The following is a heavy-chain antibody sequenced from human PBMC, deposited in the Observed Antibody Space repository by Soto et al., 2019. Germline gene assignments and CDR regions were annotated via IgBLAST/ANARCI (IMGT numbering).Heavy chain of an antibody. Sequence: SETLSLTCTVSGGSVSSGSYYWSWIRQPPGKGLEWIGYIYYSGSTNYNPSLKSRVTISVDTSKNQFSLKLSSVTAADTAVYYCARGYSYGYNAFDYWGQGTLVTVSS. CDR3: ARGYSYGYNAFDY. CDR2: IYYSGST. CDR1: GGSVSSGSYY. V-gene: IGHV4-61*01. J-gene: IGHJ4*02. D-gene: IGHD5-18*01.